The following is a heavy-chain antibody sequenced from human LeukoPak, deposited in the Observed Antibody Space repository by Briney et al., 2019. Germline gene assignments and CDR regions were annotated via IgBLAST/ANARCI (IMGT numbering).Heavy chain of an antibody. CDR2: IYTSRST. CDR3: ARGGELGTHYYYYYMDV. D-gene: IGHD3-10*01. CDR1: GGSISSGSYY. Sequence: PSETLSLTCTVSGGSISSGSYYWSWIRQPAGKGLEWIGRIYTSRSTNYNPSLKSRVTISVDTSKNQFSLKLSSVTAADTAVYYCARGGELGTHYYYYYMDVWGKGTTVTVSS. J-gene: IGHJ6*03. V-gene: IGHV4-61*02.